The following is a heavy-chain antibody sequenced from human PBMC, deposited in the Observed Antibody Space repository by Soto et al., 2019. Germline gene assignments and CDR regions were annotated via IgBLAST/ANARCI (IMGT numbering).Heavy chain of an antibody. CDR1: GGSISSSSYY. Sequence: SETLSLTCTVSGGSISSSSYYWGWIRQPPGKGLEWIGSIYYSGSTYYNPSLKSRVTISVDTSKNQFSLKLSSLTAADTAVYYCARLKGYYMDVWGKGTTVTVSS. CDR3: ARLKGYYMDV. CDR2: IYYSGST. V-gene: IGHV4-39*01. J-gene: IGHJ6*03.